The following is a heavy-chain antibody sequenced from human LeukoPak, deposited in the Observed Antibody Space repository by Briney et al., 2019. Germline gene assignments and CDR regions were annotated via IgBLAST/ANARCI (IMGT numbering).Heavy chain of an antibody. D-gene: IGHD3-22*01. V-gene: IGHV4-59*01. J-gene: IGHJ5*02. CDR3: ARGFYDSSGYSNCFDP. CDR1: GDSISSSY. Sequence: SETLSLTCTVSGDSISSSYWSWIRQPPGKTLEWIGYIYYTGTTNYNPSLKSRVTMSIDTSKNQFSLNLNSVTAADTAVYYCARGFYDSSGYSNCFDPWGQGTLVTVSS. CDR2: IYYTGTT.